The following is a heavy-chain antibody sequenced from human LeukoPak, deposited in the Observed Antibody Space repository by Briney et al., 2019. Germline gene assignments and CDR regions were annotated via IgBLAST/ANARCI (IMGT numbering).Heavy chain of an antibody. CDR3: AMGMVDYYDSSGYSN. CDR1: GFSLSTSGVG. D-gene: IGHD3-22*01. J-gene: IGHJ4*02. Sequence: SGPTLVKPTQTLTLTCTFSGFSLSTSGVGVGWIRQPPGKALEWLALIYWDDDKRYSPSLKSRLTITKDTSRNQVVLTMTNMDPVDTATYYCAMGMVDYYDSSGYSNWGQGTLVTVSS. V-gene: IGHV2-5*02. CDR2: IYWDDDK.